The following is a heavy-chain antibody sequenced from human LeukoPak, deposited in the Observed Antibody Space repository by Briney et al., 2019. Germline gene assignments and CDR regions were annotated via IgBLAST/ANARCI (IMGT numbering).Heavy chain of an antibody. CDR2: IYHSGST. CDR1: GGSISSSNW. J-gene: IGHJ3*02. D-gene: IGHD3-9*01. CDR3: ARAGVSGYYDILTGYRPDAFDI. V-gene: IGHV4-4*02. Sequence: SETLSLTCAVSGGSISSSNWWSWVRQPPGKGLTWIGEIYHSGSTNYNPSLKSRVTISVDKSKNQFSLKLSSVTAADTAVYYCARAGVSGYYDILTGYRPDAFDIWGQGTMVTVSS.